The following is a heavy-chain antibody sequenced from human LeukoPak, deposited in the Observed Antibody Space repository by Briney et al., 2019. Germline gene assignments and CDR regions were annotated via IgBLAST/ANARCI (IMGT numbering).Heavy chain of an antibody. CDR2: INPSGGST. CDR1: GYTFTSYY. V-gene: IGHV1-46*01. J-gene: IGHJ4*02. CDR3: ARDHYDSSGFTRNFDY. D-gene: IGHD3-22*01. Sequence: ASVKVSCKASGYTFTSYYMHWVRQAPGQGLGWMGIINPSGGSTSYAQKFQGRVTMTRDMSTSTVYMELSSLRSEDTAVYYCARDHYDSSGFTRNFDYWGQGTLVTVSS.